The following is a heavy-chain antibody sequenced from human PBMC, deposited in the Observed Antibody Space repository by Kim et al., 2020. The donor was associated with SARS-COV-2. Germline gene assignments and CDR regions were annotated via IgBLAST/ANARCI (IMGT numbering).Heavy chain of an antibody. CDR1: GGSISSGGYY. V-gene: IGHV4-31*03. D-gene: IGHD3-10*01. CDR3: ARGMVRGVPLDY. J-gene: IGHJ4*02. CDR2: IYYSGST. Sequence: SETLSLTCTVSGGSISSGGYYWSWIRQHPGKGLEWIGYIYYSGSTYYNPSLKSRVTISVDTSKNQFSLKLSSVTAADTAVYYCARGMVRGVPLDYWGQGTLVTVSS.